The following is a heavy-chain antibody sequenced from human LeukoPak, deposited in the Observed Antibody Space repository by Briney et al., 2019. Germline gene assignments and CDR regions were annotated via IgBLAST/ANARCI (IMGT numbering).Heavy chain of an antibody. V-gene: IGHV4-39*02. J-gene: IGHJ4*02. D-gene: IGHD6-13*01. Sequence: SETLSLTCTVSGGSISSSSYYWGWVRQPPGKGLEWIGSIYYSGSTYYNPSLKSRFTISVDTSKNHFSVKLSSVTAADTAVYYCATSPRGSSSWYVVDYWGQGTLVTVSS. CDR2: IYYSGST. CDR3: ATSPRGSSSWYVVDY. CDR1: GGSISSSSYY.